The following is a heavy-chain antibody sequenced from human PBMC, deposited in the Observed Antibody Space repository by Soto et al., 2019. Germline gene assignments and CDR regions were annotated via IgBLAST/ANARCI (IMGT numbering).Heavy chain of an antibody. V-gene: IGHV3-30*03. J-gene: IGHJ4*02. D-gene: IGHD5-18*01. Sequence: LRLSCAASGFTFSSYGMHWVRQAPGKGLEWVAVISYDGSNKYYADPVKGRFTISRDNSKNTLYLQMNSLRAEDTAVYYCEGWSVDTAMVRDYWGQGTLVTVSS. CDR1: GFTFSSYG. CDR3: EGWSVDTAMVRDY. CDR2: ISYDGSNK.